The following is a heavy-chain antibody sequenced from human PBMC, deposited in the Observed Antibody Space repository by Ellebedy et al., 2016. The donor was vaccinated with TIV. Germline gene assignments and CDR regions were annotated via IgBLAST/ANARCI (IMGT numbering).Heavy chain of an antibody. CDR1: GDSISGYY. D-gene: IGHD3-9*01. CDR3: ARRKTTITTFDY. J-gene: IGHJ4*02. CDR2: IYYSGST. Sequence: MPSETLSLTCTVSGDSISGYYWSWIRQPPGKGLEWIGYIYYSGSTNYNPSLKSRVTISVDTSKNQFSLKLSSVTAADTAVYYCARRKTTITTFDYWGQGTLVTVSS. V-gene: IGHV4-59*08.